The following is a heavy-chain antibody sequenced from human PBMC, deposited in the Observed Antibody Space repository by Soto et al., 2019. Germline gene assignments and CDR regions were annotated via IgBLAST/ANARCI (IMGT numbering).Heavy chain of an antibody. Sequence: ASLKVSCKSSGYTFTGYYMHWVRQAPGQGLEWMGWINPNSGGTNYAQKFQGWVTMTRDTSISTAYMELSRLRSDDTAVYYCAREAYNTVDYYYGMDVWGQGTKVTVS. CDR1: GYTFTGYY. CDR2: INPNSGGT. CDR3: AREAYNTVDYYYGMDV. J-gene: IGHJ6*02. V-gene: IGHV1-2*04. D-gene: IGHD1-20*01.